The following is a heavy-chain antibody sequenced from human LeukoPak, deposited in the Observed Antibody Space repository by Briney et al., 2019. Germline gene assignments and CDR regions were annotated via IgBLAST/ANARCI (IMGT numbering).Heavy chain of an antibody. Sequence: GASVKVSCKASGYTFTDYYMHWVQQAPGKGLEWMGRVDPEDGETIYAEKFQGRVTITADTSTDTAYMELSSLRSEDTAVYYCATSPVVPAATYYYYYMDVWGKGTTVTVSS. CDR2: VDPEDGET. CDR1: GYTFTDYY. CDR3: ATSPVVPAATYYYYYMDV. D-gene: IGHD2-2*01. J-gene: IGHJ6*03. V-gene: IGHV1-69-2*01.